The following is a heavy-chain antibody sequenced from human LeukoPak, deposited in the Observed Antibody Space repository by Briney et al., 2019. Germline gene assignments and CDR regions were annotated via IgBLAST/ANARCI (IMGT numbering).Heavy chain of an antibody. Sequence: ASVKVSCKVSGHTLSELPMYWVRQAPGEGLEWMGGFDPENDERIYAQKFRGRVTMTEDTSTNTAYMELSSLRTDDTAVYYCATEVTSIVPDYWGQGTLVTVSS. CDR3: ATEVTSIVPDY. D-gene: IGHD2-21*02. V-gene: IGHV1-24*01. CDR1: GHTLSELP. CDR2: FDPENDER. J-gene: IGHJ4*02.